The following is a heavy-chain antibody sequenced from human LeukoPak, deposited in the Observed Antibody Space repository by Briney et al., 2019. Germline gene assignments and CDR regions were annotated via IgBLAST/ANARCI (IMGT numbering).Heavy chain of an antibody. D-gene: IGHD6-13*01. V-gene: IGHV4-59*01. CDR3: ARSRVIAVAGTDYYYYMDV. CDR1: GGSISSYY. Sequence: SETLSLTCIVSGGSISSYYWSWIRQPPGKGLEWIGYIYYSGSTNYNPSLKSRVTISVDTSKKQFSLKLSSVTAADTAVYYCARSRVIAVAGTDYYYYMDVWGKGTTVTISS. J-gene: IGHJ6*03. CDR2: IYYSGST.